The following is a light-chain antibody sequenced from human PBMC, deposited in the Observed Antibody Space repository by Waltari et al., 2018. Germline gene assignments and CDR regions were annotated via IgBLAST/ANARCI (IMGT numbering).Light chain of an antibody. V-gene: IGKV1-9*01. CDR1: QGISSH. CDR2: AAS. Sequence: QFTQSPSSLSPSTRHRVTFSCRASQGISSHLAWFPQRPGKAPKLLIYAASTLQRAVPSRFSGSGSGTDFTLTISSLQPEDVATYYCQHLNSYPLTFGGGTKVEI. CDR3: QHLNSYPLT. J-gene: IGKJ4*01.